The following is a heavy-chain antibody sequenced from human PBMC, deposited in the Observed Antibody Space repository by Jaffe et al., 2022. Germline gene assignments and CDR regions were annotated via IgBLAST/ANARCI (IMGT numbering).Heavy chain of an antibody. CDR3: AREPIKIPDIVVVVAADAFDI. CDR2: IYTSGST. Sequence: QVQLQESGPGLVKPSQTLSLTCTVSGGSISSGSYYWSWIRQPAGKGLEWIGRIYTSGSTNYNPSLKSRVTISVDTSKNQFSLKLSSVTAADTAVYYCAREPIKIPDIVVVVAADAFDIWGQGTMVTVSS. J-gene: IGHJ3*02. D-gene: IGHD2-15*01. V-gene: IGHV4-61*02. CDR1: GGSISSGSYY.